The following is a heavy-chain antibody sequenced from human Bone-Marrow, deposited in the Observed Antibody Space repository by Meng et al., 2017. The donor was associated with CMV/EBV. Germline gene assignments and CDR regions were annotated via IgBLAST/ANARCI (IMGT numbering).Heavy chain of an antibody. Sequence: ASVKVSCKASGYTFTSHYMHWVRQAPGQGLEWMGIINPSGGSTSYAQKFQGRVTMTRDTSTSTVYMELSSLRSEDTAVYYCARDWYYYDSSGYFYYYYYGMDVWGQGTTVTVSS. J-gene: IGHJ6*02. V-gene: IGHV1-46*01. CDR3: ARDWYYYDSSGYFYYYYYGMDV. CDR2: INPSGGST. D-gene: IGHD3-22*01. CDR1: GYTFTSHY.